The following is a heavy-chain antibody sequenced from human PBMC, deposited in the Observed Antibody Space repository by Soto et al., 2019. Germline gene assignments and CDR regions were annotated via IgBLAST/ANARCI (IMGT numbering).Heavy chain of an antibody. CDR1: GYTFTSYS. V-gene: IGHV1-3*01. CDR3: ARDLRTYDFWSGYYTGGMDV. Sequence: ASVKVSCKASGYTFTSYSMHWVLQAPGQRLEWMGWINAGNGNTKYSQKFQGRVTITRDTSASTAYMELSSLRSEDTAVYYCARDLRTYDFWSGYYTGGMDVWGQGTTVTVSS. J-gene: IGHJ6*02. CDR2: INAGNGNT. D-gene: IGHD3-3*01.